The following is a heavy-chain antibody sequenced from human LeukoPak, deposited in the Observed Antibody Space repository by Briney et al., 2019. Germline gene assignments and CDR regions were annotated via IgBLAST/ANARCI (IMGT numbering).Heavy chain of an antibody. Sequence: ASVKVSCKASGYTFTSYGISWVRQAPGQGLEWMGWISAYSGNTNYAQKLQGRVTMTTDTSTSTAYMELRSLRSDDTAVYYCARDGLATVVTKGFAFDIWGQGTMVTVSS. V-gene: IGHV1-18*01. CDR3: ARDGLATVVTKGFAFDI. D-gene: IGHD4-23*01. CDR1: GYTFTSYG. CDR2: ISAYSGNT. J-gene: IGHJ3*02.